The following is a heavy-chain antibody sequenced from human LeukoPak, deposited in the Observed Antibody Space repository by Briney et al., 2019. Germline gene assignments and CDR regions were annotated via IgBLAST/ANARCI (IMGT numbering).Heavy chain of an antibody. Sequence: PSETLSLICTVSGGSISSSSYYWGWIRQPPGKGLEWIGSIYYSGSTYYNPSLKSRVTISVDTSKNQFSLKLSSVTAADTAVYYCARDAPGNGQLVPAAWRGFGFDPWGQGTLVTVSS. D-gene: IGHD2-2*01. CDR2: IYYSGST. CDR3: ARDAPGNGQLVPAAWRGFGFDP. CDR1: GGSISSSSYY. V-gene: IGHV4-39*02. J-gene: IGHJ5*02.